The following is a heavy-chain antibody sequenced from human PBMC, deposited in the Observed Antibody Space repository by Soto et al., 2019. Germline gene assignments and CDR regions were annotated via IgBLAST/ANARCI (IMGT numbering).Heavy chain of an antibody. J-gene: IGHJ4*02. CDR3: ARDAFDSSASREEGTHFEY. CDR2: IWYDGSNK. CDR1: GFTFSSYG. D-gene: IGHD6-6*01. V-gene: IGHV3-33*01. Sequence: GGSLRLSCAASGFTFSSYGMHWVRQAPGKGLEWVAVIWYDGSNKYYADSVKGRFTISRDNSKNTLYLQMNSLRAEDTDVYYRARDAFDSSASREEGTHFEYWGQGTRVTISS.